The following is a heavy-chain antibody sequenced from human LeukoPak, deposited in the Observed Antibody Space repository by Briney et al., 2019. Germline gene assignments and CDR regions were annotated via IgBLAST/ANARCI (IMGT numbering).Heavy chain of an antibody. V-gene: IGHV4-38-2*02. Sequence: PSETLSLTCTVSGYSISTGYYWDWIRQPPGKGLEWIGTFYHGGSTYYNPSLKSRVTISVDTSKNQFSLKLSSVTAADTAVYYCARVNSGSYLFDYWGQGTLVTVSS. CDR3: ARVNSGSYLFDY. CDR2: FYHGGST. CDR1: GYSISTGYY. D-gene: IGHD1-26*01. J-gene: IGHJ4*02.